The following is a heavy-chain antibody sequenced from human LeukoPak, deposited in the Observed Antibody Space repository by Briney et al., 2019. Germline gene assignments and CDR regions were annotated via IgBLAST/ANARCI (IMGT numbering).Heavy chain of an antibody. V-gene: IGHV3-74*01. D-gene: IGHD3-3*01. CDR3: ARDVVFWLSRSFAHNWFDP. J-gene: IGHJ5*02. Sequence: GGSLRLSCAASGFSFNTAWMHWVRQAPGKGLVWVSRINSDGSSTSYADSVKGRFTISRDNAKNTLYLQMNSLRAEDTAVYYCARDVVFWLSRSFAHNWFDPWGQGTLVTVSS. CDR2: INSDGSST. CDR1: GFSFNTAW.